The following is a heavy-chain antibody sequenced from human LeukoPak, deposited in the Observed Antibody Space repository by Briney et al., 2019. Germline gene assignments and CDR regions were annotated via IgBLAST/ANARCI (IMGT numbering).Heavy chain of an antibody. CDR3: AKVGPLGGSCYWCHAFDI. CDR2: ISGSGGST. D-gene: IGHD2-15*01. Sequence: GGSLRLSCAASGFTFSSYAMSWVRQAPGKGLEWVSAISGSGGSTYYADSVKGRFTISRDNSKNTLYLQMNSLRAEDTAVYYCAKVGPLGGSCYWCHAFDIWGQRTMVTLSS. CDR1: GFTFSSYA. J-gene: IGHJ3*02. V-gene: IGHV3-23*01.